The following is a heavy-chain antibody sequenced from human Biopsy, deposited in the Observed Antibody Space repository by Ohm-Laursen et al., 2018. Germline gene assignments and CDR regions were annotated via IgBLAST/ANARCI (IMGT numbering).Heavy chain of an antibody. V-gene: IGHV4-34*01. D-gene: IGHD2-15*01. CDR2: INHAGTT. CDR3: GNEVHGRGY. Sequence: GTLFLTCAASGKSFSDYQWSWIRQPPGKGLGWIGQINHAGTTTYNPSHKSRVSISADSSKYEFSLMLTSVTAAATAVYLCGNEVHGRGYWGLGAQVTVSS. CDR1: GKSFSDYQ. J-gene: IGHJ4*02.